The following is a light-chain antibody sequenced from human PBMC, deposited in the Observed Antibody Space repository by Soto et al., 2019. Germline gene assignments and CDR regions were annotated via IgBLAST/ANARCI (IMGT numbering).Light chain of an antibody. CDR2: DAS. J-gene: IGKJ4*01. CDR3: QQYDNLPLT. CDR1: HDISDY. Sequence: DIQMTQSPSSLSASVGDRVTITCQASHDISDYLNWYQQKPGKAPTLLIYDASNLETGVPSRFGGSGSGTDFSFTISSLQAEDFATYYCQQYDNLPLTFGGGTKVEIK. V-gene: IGKV1-33*01.